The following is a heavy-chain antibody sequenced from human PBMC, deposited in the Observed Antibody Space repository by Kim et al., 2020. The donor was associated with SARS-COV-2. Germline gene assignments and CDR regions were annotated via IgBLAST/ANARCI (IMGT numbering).Heavy chain of an antibody. V-gene: IGHV4-34*01. D-gene: IGHD3-10*01. CDR3: ARGALRDYGSGSYGMDV. CDR2: INHSGST. J-gene: IGHJ6*02. CDR1: GGSFSGYY. Sequence: SETLSLTCAVYGGSFSGYYWSWIRQPPGKGLEWIGEINHSGSTNYNPSLKSRVTISVDTSKNQFSLKLSSVTAADTAVYHCARGALRDYGSGSYGMDVWGQGTTVTVSS.